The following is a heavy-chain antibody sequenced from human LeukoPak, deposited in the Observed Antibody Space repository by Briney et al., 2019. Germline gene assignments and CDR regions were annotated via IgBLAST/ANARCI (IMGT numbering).Heavy chain of an antibody. Sequence: GGSLRLSCAASGFTFSSNDIHWVRQAPGKGLEWVVVISYDGGNKYYADSVKGRFAISRDNSKNTLYLQMNSLRAEDTAVYYCAKGTHYYDSSGYWGASDIWGQGTMVTVSS. J-gene: IGHJ3*02. V-gene: IGHV3-30*18. CDR2: ISYDGGNK. CDR3: AKGTHYYDSSGYWGASDI. D-gene: IGHD3-22*01. CDR1: GFTFSSND.